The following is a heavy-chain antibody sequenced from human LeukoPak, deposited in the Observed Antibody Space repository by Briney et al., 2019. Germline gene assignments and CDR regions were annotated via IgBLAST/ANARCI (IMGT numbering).Heavy chain of an antibody. V-gene: IGHV4-59*01. Sequence: SETLSLTCTVSGGSISSYYWSWIRQPPGKGLEWIGYIYNSGSTNYNPSLRSRVTISVDTSKNQFSLRLSSVTAADTAVYYCARDGVMRIFGVVIDYYYYGMDVWGQGTTVTVSS. CDR2: IYNSGST. D-gene: IGHD3-3*01. J-gene: IGHJ6*02. CDR3: ARDGVMRIFGVVIDYYYYGMDV. CDR1: GGSISSYY.